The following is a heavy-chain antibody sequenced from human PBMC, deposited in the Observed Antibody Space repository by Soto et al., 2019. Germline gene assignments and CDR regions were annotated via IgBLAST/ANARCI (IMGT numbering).Heavy chain of an antibody. D-gene: IGHD6-19*01. V-gene: IGHV4-34*01. J-gene: IGHJ4*02. Sequence: SSETLSLTCAVYGGSFSGYYWSWTRQPPGKGLEWIGEINHSGSTNYNPSLKSRVTISVDTSKNQFSLKLSSVTAADTAVYYCAIVAQWPRDYWGQGTLVTVSS. CDR3: AIVAQWPRDY. CDR2: INHSGST. CDR1: GGSFSGYY.